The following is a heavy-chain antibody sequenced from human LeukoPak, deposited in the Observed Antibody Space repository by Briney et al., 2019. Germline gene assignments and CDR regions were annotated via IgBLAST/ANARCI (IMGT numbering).Heavy chain of an antibody. CDR2: IVVGSGYT. CDR1: GFTFTSSA. CDR3: AADRYDSSGYYHFDY. D-gene: IGHD3-22*01. V-gene: IGHV1-58*02. Sequence: SVNVSCKASGFTFTSSAMQWVRQARGQRLEWIGWIVVGSGYTNYAQKFQERVTITRDMSTSTAYMELSSLRSEDTAVYYCAADRYDSSGYYHFDYWGQGTLVTVSS. J-gene: IGHJ4*02.